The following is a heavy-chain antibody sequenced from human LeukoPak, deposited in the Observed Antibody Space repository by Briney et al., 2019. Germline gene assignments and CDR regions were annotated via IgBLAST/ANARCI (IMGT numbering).Heavy chain of an antibody. CDR2: ISSSSRFV. CDR1: GFTFSDYS. V-gene: IGHV3-21*01. J-gene: IGHJ4*02. D-gene: IGHD1-26*01. Sequence: GGSLRLSCAASGFTFSDYSMNWVRQAPGKGLEWVSSISSSSRFVYYAGSVKGRFTISRDNAKNSMYLQMNSLRAEDTAVYYCAREGSGSYEYYFDYWGQGTLVTVSS. CDR3: AREGSGSYEYYFDY.